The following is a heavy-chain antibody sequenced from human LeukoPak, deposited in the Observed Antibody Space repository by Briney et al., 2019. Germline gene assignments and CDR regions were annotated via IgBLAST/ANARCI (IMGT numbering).Heavy chain of an antibody. CDR1: GFTFSSYG. V-gene: IGHV3-33*01. J-gene: IGHJ4*02. Sequence: PGGSLRLSCVASGFTFSSYGMHWVRQAPGKGLEWVAVIWYDGTNTYYVDSVRGRFTISRDNSKNTLYLQMNSLRDEDTAVYFCARDQGFDYWGQGTLVTVSS. CDR2: IWYDGTNT. CDR3: ARDQGFDY.